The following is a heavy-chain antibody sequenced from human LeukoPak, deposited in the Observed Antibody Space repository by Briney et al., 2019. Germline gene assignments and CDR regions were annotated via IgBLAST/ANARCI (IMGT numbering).Heavy chain of an antibody. J-gene: IGHJ6*02. CDR1: GGTFSSYA. D-gene: IGHD3-16*02. CDR2: IIPIFGTA. CDR3: ASGVRARLGELSLYPERLYYYYGMDV. Sequence: SVKVSCKASGGTFSSYAISWVRQAPGQGLEWVGGIIPIFGTANYAQKFQGRVTITADESTSTAYMELSSPRSEDTAVYYCASGVRARLGELSLYPERLYYYYGMDVWGQGTTVTVSS. V-gene: IGHV1-69*13.